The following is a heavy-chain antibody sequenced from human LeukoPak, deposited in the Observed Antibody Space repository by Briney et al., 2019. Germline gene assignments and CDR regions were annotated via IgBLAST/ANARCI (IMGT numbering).Heavy chain of an antibody. J-gene: IGHJ3*02. CDR3: ARDRTIYSSNWYDALDI. D-gene: IGHD6-13*01. CDR2: ISSDGGGE. CDR1: GFTFRSYD. Sequence: GGSLRLSCGASGFTFRSYDMHWVRQAPGKGLDWVAVISSDGGGEDYADSVKGRFTISRDNSKNTVYLQMDSLRAEDTAVYYCARDRTIYSSNWYDALDIWGQGTMVTVSS. V-gene: IGHV3-33*01.